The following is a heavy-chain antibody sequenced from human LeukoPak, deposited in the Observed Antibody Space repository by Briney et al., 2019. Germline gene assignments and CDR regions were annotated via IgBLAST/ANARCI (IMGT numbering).Heavy chain of an antibody. J-gene: IGHJ6*02. CDR3: ARGGRPLLGPPRGYYYYGVDV. CDR1: GGSFSGYY. Sequence: SETLSLTCAVYGGSFSGYYWSWIRQPPGKGLEWIGEINHSGSTNYNPSLKSRVTISVDTSKNQFSLKLSSVTAADTAVYYCARGGRPLLGPPRGYYYYGVDVWGQGTTVTVSS. V-gene: IGHV4-34*01. CDR2: INHSGST. D-gene: IGHD1-26*01.